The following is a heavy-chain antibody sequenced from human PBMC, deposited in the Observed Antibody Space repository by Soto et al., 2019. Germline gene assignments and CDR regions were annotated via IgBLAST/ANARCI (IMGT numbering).Heavy chain of an antibody. CDR1: GGTFRTYA. CDR3: ARAAYSYGTAYLSYYYGMDG. J-gene: IGHJ6*02. V-gene: IGHV1-69*01. CDR2: IIPIFGTA. D-gene: IGHD5-18*01. Sequence: ASVQVSLKPSGGTFRTYAVIWVRQAPGQGLEWVGGIIPIFGTANYAQKFQGRVTITADESTSTAYMELSSLRSEDTAVYYCARAAYSYGTAYLSYYYGMDGWGQGTTVTVSS.